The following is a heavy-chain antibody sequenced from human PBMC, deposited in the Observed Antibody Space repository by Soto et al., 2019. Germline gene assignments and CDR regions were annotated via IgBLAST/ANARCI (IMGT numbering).Heavy chain of an antibody. CDR2: IWYDGSNK. CDR1: GFTFSSYG. V-gene: IGHV3-33*01. Sequence: TGGSLRLSCASSGFTFSSYGMHWVRQAPGKGLEWVAVIWYDGSNKYYADSVKGRFTISRDNSKNTLYLQMNSLRAEDTAVYYCARDGGSGSYYPQIYYYYYGMDVWGQGTTVTVSS. J-gene: IGHJ6*02. D-gene: IGHD3-10*01. CDR3: ARDGGSGSYYPQIYYYYYGMDV.